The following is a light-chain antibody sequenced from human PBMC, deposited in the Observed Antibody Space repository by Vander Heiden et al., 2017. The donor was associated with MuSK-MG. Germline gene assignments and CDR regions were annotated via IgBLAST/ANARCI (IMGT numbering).Light chain of an antibody. V-gene: IGKV3-15*01. CDR2: GAS. Sequence: EIVMTQSPATLPVSPGERATISCRASQSVSSNLAWYQQKPRQAPRLLLYGASTRATAIPATFSRSGTGTEFTLSVSSLHSGDFAVSYCQRYNNWGPTFGGGTKVEIK. J-gene: IGKJ4*01. CDR3: QRYNNWGPT. CDR1: QSVSSN.